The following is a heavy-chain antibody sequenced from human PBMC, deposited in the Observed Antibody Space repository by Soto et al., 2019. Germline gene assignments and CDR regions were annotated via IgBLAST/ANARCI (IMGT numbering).Heavy chain of an antibody. CDR3: ARGTPRRPTDF. CDR1: DGSISSGGYY. V-gene: IGHV4-31*03. J-gene: IGHJ4*02. CDR2: IYYSGST. Sequence: LSLTCTVSDGSISSGGYYWSWIRQHPGKGLEWIGYIYYSGSTYYNPSLKSRVTISVDTPKNQFSLKLSSVTAADTAVYYCARGTPRRPTDFCDQGLLVTVS.